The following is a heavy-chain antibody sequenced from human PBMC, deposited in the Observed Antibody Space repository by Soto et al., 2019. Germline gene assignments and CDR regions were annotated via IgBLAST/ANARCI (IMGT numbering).Heavy chain of an antibody. CDR1: GGSISSSSYY. J-gene: IGHJ5*02. CDR2: IYYSGST. CDR3: ARRSLSSSWSRDNWFDP. D-gene: IGHD6-13*01. Sequence: SETLSLTCTVSGGSISSSSYYWGWIRQPPGKGLEWIGSIYYSGSTYYNPSLKSRVTISVDTSKNQFSLKLSSVTAADTAVYYCARRSLSSSWSRDNWFDPWGQGTLVTVSS. V-gene: IGHV4-39*01.